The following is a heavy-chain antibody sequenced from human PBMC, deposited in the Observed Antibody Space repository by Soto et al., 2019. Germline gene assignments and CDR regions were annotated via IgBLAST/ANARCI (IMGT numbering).Heavy chain of an antibody. J-gene: IGHJ4*02. Sequence: ASVKVSCKASGYTFTGYYMHWVRQAPGQGLEWMGWINPNSGGTNYAQKFQGWVTITRDTSISTAYMELSRLRSEDTAVYYCASRNYYDSSGSDYWGQGTLVTVSS. D-gene: IGHD3-22*01. CDR2: INPNSGGT. CDR1: GYTFTGYY. V-gene: IGHV1-2*04. CDR3: ASRNYYDSSGSDY.